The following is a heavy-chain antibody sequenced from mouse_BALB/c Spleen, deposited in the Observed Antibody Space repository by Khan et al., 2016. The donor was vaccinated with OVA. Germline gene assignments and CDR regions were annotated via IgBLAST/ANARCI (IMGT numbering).Heavy chain of an antibody. V-gene: IGHV1-7*01. J-gene: IGHJ2*01. CDR2: INPTSGYT. CDR3: ARDRIDY. Sequence: VQLQQSGAELVKPGASVKMSCTASGYTFTSYWMHWIKQRPGQGLEWIGYINPTSGYTDYNQKFKDKATLTADKSSSTAYMQLSSLTSDDSAVYYWARDRIDYWGQGTALTVSS. CDR1: GYTFTSYW.